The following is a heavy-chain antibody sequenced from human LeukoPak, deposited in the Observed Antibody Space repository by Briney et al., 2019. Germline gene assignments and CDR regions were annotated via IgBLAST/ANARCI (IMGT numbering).Heavy chain of an antibody. Sequence: ASVKVSCKASGYTFTGYYMHWVRQAPGQGLEWMGRINPSGGSTSYAQKFQGRVTMTRDTSTSTVYMELSSLRSEDTAVYYCARIHYYGSGSYPQYYFDYWGQGTLVTVSS. D-gene: IGHD3-10*01. CDR2: INPSGGST. V-gene: IGHV1-46*01. CDR3: ARIHYYGSGSYPQYYFDY. CDR1: GYTFTGYY. J-gene: IGHJ4*02.